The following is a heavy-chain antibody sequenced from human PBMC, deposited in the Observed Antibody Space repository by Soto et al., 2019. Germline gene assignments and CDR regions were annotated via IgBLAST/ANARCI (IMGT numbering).Heavy chain of an antibody. CDR3: ASSTMVRGVTIFYYYYVMDV. Sequence: GGSLRLSCAASGFTFSSYSMNWVRQAPGKGLEWVSSISSSSSYIYYADSVKGRFTISRDNAKNSLYLQMNSLRAEDTAVYYCASSTMVRGVTIFYYYYVMDVWGQGTTVTVS. V-gene: IGHV3-21*01. CDR1: GFTFSSYS. CDR2: ISSSSSYI. D-gene: IGHD3-10*01. J-gene: IGHJ6*01.